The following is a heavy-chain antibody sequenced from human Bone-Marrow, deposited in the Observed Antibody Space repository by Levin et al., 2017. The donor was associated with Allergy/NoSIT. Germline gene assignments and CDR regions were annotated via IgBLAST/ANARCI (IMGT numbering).Heavy chain of an antibody. CDR2: INPDSGAT. V-gene: IGHV1-2*02. D-gene: IGHD4-17*01. CDR3: GRRTVWSAFDI. CDR1: GYTLNGYY. J-gene: IGHJ3*02. Sequence: GESLKISCKASGYTLNGYYIHWVRQAPGQGLEWLGWINPDSGATKYAQRFQGRVTMTRDTSISTAYMELSSLRSDDTAVYYCGRRTVWSAFDIWGQGTMVAVSS.